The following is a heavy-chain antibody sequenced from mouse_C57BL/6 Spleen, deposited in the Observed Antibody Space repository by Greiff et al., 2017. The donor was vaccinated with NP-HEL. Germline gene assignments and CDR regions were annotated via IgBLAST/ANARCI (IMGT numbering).Heavy chain of an antibody. CDR1: GFTFSSYA. V-gene: IGHV5-4*03. D-gene: IGHD2-2*01. CDR2: ISDGGSYT. J-gene: IGHJ3*01. Sequence: EVQRVESGGGLVKPGGSLKLSCAASGFTFSSYAMSWVRQTPEKRLEWVATISDGGSYTYYPDNVKGRFTISRDNAKNNLYLQMSHLKSEDTAMYYCARRAGSPFAYWGQGTLVTVSA. CDR3: ARRAGSPFAY.